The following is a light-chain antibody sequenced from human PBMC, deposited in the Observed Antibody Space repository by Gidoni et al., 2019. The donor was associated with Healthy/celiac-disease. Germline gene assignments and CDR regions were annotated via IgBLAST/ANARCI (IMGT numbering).Light chain of an antibody. J-gene: IGLJ2*01. CDR2: DVS. Sequence: QSALTQPASVSGSPGQSITISCTGTSGDVGGYNYVSWYQRHPGKAHKLMIYDVSSRPSGVSNRFSGSKSGNTASLTISGLQAEHGAYYYCTSYTGSATVVFGGGTKVTV. V-gene: IGLV2-14*03. CDR3: TSYTGSATVV. CDR1: SGDVGGYNY.